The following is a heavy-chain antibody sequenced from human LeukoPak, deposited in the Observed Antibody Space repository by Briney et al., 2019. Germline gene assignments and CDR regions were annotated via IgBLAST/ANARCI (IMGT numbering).Heavy chain of an antibody. CDR2: MNPNSGNT. CDR3: ARGSPFYGMDV. J-gene: IGHJ6*02. CDR1: GYTFTSYD. V-gene: IGHV1-8*01. Sequence: AASVKVSCKASGYTFTSYDINWVRQATGQGLEWMGWMNPNSGNTDYAQKFQGRVTMTRTTSITTAYLELSSLTSEDTAVYFCARGSPFYGMDVWGQGTTVTDSS.